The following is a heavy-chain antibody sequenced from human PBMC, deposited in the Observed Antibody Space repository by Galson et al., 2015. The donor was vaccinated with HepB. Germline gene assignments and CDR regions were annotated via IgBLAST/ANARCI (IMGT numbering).Heavy chain of an antibody. J-gene: IGHJ4*02. Sequence: SLRLSCAASGFSFSSYAMSWVRQAPGKGLEWVSVISDSGDSTYYADSVKGRFTISRANSKKTLYLQMNSLRAQDTAVSYCANGYDYIWGRYRSARDYWGQGTLVTVSS. V-gene: IGHV3-23*01. CDR1: GFSFSSYA. D-gene: IGHD3-16*02. CDR3: ANGYDYIWGRYRSARDY. CDR2: ISDSGDST.